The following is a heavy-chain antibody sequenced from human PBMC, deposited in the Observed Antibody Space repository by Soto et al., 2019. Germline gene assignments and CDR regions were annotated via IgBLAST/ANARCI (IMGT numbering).Heavy chain of an antibody. CDR1: GFTFSSYW. Sequence: GGSLRLSCAASGFTFSSYWMSWVRQAPGKGLEWVANIKQDGSEKYYVDSVKGRLNISRDNAKNSLYLQMNSLTAEDTAVYYCPRDKAAGCTIFGVPYFDYLGQGTLDTVSS. J-gene: IGHJ4*02. D-gene: IGHD3-3*01. CDR3: PRDKAAGCTIFGVPYFDY. CDR2: IKQDGSEK. V-gene: IGHV3-7*01.